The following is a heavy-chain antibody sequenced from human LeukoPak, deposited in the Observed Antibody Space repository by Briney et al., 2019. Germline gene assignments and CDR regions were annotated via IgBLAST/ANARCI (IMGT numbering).Heavy chain of an antibody. CDR3: GREFGDPSHSFDF. J-gene: IGHJ4*02. CDR1: GGSFSAYH. D-gene: IGHD3-10*01. CDR2: INHSGGT. Sequence: SETLSLTCTVYGGSFSAYHWNWIRQPPGKGLEWIGAINHSGGTNYNPSLKSRVTISLDTSKNQFSLKLSAMTAADTAVYYCGREFGDPSHSFDFWGRGTLVTVSS. V-gene: IGHV4-34*01.